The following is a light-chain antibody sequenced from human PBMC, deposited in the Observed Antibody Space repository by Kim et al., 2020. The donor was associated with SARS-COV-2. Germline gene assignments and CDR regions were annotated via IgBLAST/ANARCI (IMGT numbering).Light chain of an antibody. CDR3: MQDIHPPLT. CDR2: ELS. CDR1: QSLVHTDGKTY. J-gene: IGKJ4*01. Sequence: PSASDCKSSQSLVHTDGKTYLYWYLQKPGQAPQLLIYELSSRFSGVPDKFSGSGSGTDFTLKISRVEAEDVGVYYCMQDIHPPLTFGGGTKVDIK. V-gene: IGKV2-29*02.